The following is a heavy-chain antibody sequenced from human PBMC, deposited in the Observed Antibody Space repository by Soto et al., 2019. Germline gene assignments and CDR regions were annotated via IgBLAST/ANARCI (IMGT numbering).Heavy chain of an antibody. CDR2: IWYDGSNK. D-gene: IGHD7-27*01. CDR3: ARDLGRGYYYYGMDV. V-gene: IGHV3-33*01. J-gene: IGHJ6*02. CDR1: GFTFSSYG. Sequence: GSLRLSCAASGFTFSSYGMHWVRQAPGKGLEWVAVIWYDGSNKYYADSVKGRFTISRDNSKNTLYLQMNSLRAEDTAVYYCARDLGRGYYYYGMDVWGQGTTVTVSS.